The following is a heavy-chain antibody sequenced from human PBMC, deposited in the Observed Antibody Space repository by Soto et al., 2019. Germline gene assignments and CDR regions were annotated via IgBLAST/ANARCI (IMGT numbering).Heavy chain of an antibody. CDR3: AIHDYLDTPLDY. CDR1: GGSISSYY. D-gene: IGHD3-9*01. CDR2: IYYSGST. J-gene: IGHJ4*02. Sequence: KASETLSLTCTVSGGSISSYYWSWIRQPPGKGLEWIGYIYYSGSTNYNPSLKSRVTISVDTSKNQFSLKLSSVTAADTAVYYCAIHDYLDTPLDYWGQGTLVTVSS. V-gene: IGHV4-59*08.